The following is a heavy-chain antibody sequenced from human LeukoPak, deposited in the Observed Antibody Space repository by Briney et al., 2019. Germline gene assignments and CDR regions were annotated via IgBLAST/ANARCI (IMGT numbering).Heavy chain of an antibody. V-gene: IGHV4-31*03. J-gene: IGHJ4*02. CDR1: GGSISSGGYY. Sequence: PSETLSLTCTVSGGSISSGGYYWSWIRPHPGKGLEWIGYIYYSGSTYYNPSLKSRVTISVDTSKNQFSLKLSSVTAADTAVYYCARLSYDSSGYLDYWGQGTLVTVSS. D-gene: IGHD3-22*01. CDR2: IYYSGST. CDR3: ARLSYDSSGYLDY.